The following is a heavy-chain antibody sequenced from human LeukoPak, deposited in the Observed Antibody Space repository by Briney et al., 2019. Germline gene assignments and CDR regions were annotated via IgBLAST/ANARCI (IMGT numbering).Heavy chain of an antibody. J-gene: IGHJ4*02. V-gene: IGHV3-9*01. CDR2: ISWNSGSI. CDR3: ARGPYTNGHYFDY. CDR1: GFTFDNYA. Sequence: GGSLRLSCAASGFTFDNYAMHWVRQAPGKGLEWVSGISWNSGSIGYADSVKGRFTISRDNAKNSLYLQMNSLRAEDTAVYYCARGPYTNGHYFDYWGQGTLATVSS. D-gene: IGHD6-19*01.